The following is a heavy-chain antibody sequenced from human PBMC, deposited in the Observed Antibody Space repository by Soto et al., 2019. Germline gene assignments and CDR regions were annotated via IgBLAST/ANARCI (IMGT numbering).Heavy chain of an antibody. D-gene: IGHD6-6*01. Sequence: GGSLRLSCAASGFTFSSYGMHWVRQAPGKGLEWVAVISYDGSNKYYADSVKGRFTISRDNSKNTLYLQMNSLRAEDTAVYYCAKDSAFEYSSSPGAFDIWGQGTMVTVSS. CDR3: AKDSAFEYSSSPGAFDI. CDR1: GFTFSSYG. J-gene: IGHJ3*02. CDR2: ISYDGSNK. V-gene: IGHV3-30*18.